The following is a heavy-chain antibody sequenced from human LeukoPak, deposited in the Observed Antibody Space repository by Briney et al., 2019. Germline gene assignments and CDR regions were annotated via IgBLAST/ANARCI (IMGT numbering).Heavy chain of an antibody. V-gene: IGHV3-23*01. Sequence: GGSLRLSCAASGFTFSSYAMSWVRQAPGKGLEWVSAISGSGGSTYYADSVKGRFTISRDNSKNTLYLQMNSLRAEDTAVYYCAKDNTRGYSYGYTFGYWGQGTLVTVSS. CDR3: AKDNTRGYSYGYTFGY. J-gene: IGHJ4*02. D-gene: IGHD5-18*01. CDR1: GFTFSSYA. CDR2: ISGSGGST.